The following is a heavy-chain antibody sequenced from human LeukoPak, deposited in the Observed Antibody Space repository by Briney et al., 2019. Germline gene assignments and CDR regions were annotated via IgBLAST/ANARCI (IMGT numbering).Heavy chain of an antibody. CDR3: SKTRGGRSYTDSHF. D-gene: IGHD2-15*01. CDR1: GLNFCPYA. V-gene: IGHV3-23*01. CDR2: ISGSGDSP. Sequence: GGSLRLSGAASGLNFCPYAMSCVRQAPGKGLEWVSSISGSGDSPYYANSVKGRFTMSRDNSKITLHLQMNSRRAEHSAVVCYSKTRGGRSYTDSHFWGQGTLVTVSS. J-gene: IGHJ4*02.